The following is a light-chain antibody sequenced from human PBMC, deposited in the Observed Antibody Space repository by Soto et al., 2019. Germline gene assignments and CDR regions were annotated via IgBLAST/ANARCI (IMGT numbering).Light chain of an antibody. J-gene: IGKJ2*01. CDR3: QQYGSSPKT. Sequence: EIVLTQSPGTLSLSPGERATLSCSASQSVSSSYLAWYQQKPGQAPRLLIYGASSRATGIPDRFSGSGSGTDFTLPISRLEPEDFAVYYCQQYGSSPKTFGQGTKLEIK. CDR1: QSVSSSY. CDR2: GAS. V-gene: IGKV3-20*01.